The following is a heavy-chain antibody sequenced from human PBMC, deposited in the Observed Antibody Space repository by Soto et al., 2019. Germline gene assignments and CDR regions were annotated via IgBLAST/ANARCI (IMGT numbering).Heavy chain of an antibody. CDR2: IYHSGST. Sequence: PSETLSLTCAVSGDTISSGGYSWSWIRQPPGKGLEWIGYIYHSGSTYYNPSLKSRVTISVDRSKNQFSLKLSSVTAADTAVYYCAVYGGNSGVRFDPWGQGTLVTVSS. D-gene: IGHD4-17*01. CDR1: GDTISSGGYS. J-gene: IGHJ5*02. V-gene: IGHV4-30-2*01. CDR3: AVYGGNSGVRFDP.